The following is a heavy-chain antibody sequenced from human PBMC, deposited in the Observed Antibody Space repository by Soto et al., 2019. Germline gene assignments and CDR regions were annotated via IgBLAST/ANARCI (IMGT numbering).Heavy chain of an antibody. CDR1: GFTFSSYA. V-gene: IGHV3-30*03. D-gene: IGHD4-4*01. J-gene: IGHJ4*02. CDR2: ISYDGYNK. Sequence: QVQLVESGGGVVQPGRSLRLSCAASGFTFSSYAMHWVRQAPGKGLEWVAVISYDGYNKYYADSVKGRFTISRDNSKNTLDLQMNSLRAEDTAVYYCASDIVANDYSGTSFDYWGQGTLVTVSS. CDR3: ASDIVANDYSGTSFDY.